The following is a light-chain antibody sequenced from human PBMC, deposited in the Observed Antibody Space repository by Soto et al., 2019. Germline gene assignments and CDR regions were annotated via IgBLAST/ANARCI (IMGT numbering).Light chain of an antibody. CDR1: QSISSY. V-gene: IGKV1-39*01. CDR3: QQYYSYPYT. Sequence: DIQMTQSPSSLSASLGYRVTITWRASQSISSYLNWYQQKPGKAPKLLIYAASSLQSGVPSRFSGSGSGTDFTLTISCLQSEDFATYYCQQYYSYPYTFGQGTRLEIK. J-gene: IGKJ5*01. CDR2: AAS.